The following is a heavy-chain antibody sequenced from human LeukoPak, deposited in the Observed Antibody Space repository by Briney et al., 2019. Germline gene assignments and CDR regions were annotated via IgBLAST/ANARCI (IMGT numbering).Heavy chain of an antibody. CDR1: GFMFKRYG. CDR2: IRYDGTTQ. J-gene: IGHJ6*03. V-gene: IGHV3-30*02. Sequence: PGGSLRLSCAASGFMFKRYGMHWVRQAPGKGLEWVAYIRYDGTTQDHADSVKGRFTISRDNSKNTLYLQMNSLRAEDTAVYYCAKKGIAAAGDYYYYYMDVWGKGTTVTVSS. CDR3: AKKGIAAAGDYYYYYMDV. D-gene: IGHD6-13*01.